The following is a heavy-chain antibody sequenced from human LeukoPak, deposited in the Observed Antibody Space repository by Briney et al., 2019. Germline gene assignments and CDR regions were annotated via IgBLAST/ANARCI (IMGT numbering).Heavy chain of an antibody. CDR2: IYYSGST. CDR1: GGSISSSSYY. D-gene: IGHD2-21*02. J-gene: IGHJ3*02. Sequence: SETLSLTCTVSGGSISSSSYYWGWIRQPPGKGLEWIGSIYYSGSTYYNPSLKSRVTISVDTSKNQFSVKLSSVTAADTAVYYCARHGGGAATAKAFEIWGQGTMVTVSS. CDR3: ARHGGGAATAKAFEI. V-gene: IGHV4-39*01.